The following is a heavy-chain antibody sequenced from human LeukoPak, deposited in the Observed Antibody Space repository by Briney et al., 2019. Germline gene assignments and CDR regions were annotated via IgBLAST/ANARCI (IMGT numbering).Heavy chain of an antibody. CDR2: IYNTRIS. CDR1: GVSISSYY. J-gene: IGHJ3*02. CDR3: ARFYDSPISAFDI. Sequence: PSETLSLTCSVSGVSISSYYWSWIRQPPGKGLEWVGYIYNTRISDYTPSLKRRVTISLDTSKNQFSLRLTSMTAADTAVYYCARFYDSPISAFDIWGQGTVVTLSS. D-gene: IGHD3-22*01. V-gene: IGHV4-59*01.